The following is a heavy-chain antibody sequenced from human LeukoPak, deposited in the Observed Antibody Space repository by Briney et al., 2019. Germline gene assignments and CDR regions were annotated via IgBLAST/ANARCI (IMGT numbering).Heavy chain of an antibody. J-gene: IGHJ1*01. D-gene: IGHD6-13*01. CDR3: ARAGIGHGEYFQH. CDR2: IYNSGST. Sequence: SETLSLTCTVSGGSISSYYWSWIRQPPGKGLEWLGYIYNSGSTNYNPSLKSRVTISVDTSKNHFSLKLSSVTAADTAVYYCARAGIGHGEYFQHWGQGTLVTVSS. V-gene: IGHV4-59*01. CDR1: GGSISSYY.